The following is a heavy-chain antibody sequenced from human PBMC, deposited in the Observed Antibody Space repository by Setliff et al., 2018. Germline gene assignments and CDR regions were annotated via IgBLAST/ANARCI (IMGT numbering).Heavy chain of an antibody. CDR2: IYSSGNT. Sequence: GESLKISCAGSGFAVSGAYMSWVRQAPGKGLEWVSIIYSSGNTAYTDSVKGRFTISIETSKNTVYLQMNNVTXXXTAVYFCARRGYSHDSSDYNRRKVFDYFDFWGQGAQVTVSS. CDR3: ARRGYSHDSSDYNRRKVFDYFDF. CDR1: GFAVSGAY. V-gene: IGHV3-53*01. D-gene: IGHD3-22*01. J-gene: IGHJ4*02.